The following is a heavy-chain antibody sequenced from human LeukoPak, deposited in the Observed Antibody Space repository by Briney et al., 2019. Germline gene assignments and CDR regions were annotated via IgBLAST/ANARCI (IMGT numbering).Heavy chain of an antibody. CDR3: ARGPYSSSWFIDY. D-gene: IGHD6-13*01. CDR1: GGSISSYY. J-gene: IGHJ4*02. Sequence: PSETLSLTCTVSGGSISSYYWSWIRQPSGKGLEWSGYIYYSGSTNYNPSLKSRVTISVDTSKNQFSLKLSSVTAADTAVYYCARGPYSSSWFIDYWGQGTLVTVSS. V-gene: IGHV4-59*01. CDR2: IYYSGST.